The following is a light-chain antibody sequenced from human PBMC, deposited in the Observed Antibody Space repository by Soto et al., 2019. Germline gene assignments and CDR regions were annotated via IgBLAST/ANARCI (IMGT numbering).Light chain of an antibody. CDR2: SNN. Sequence: QSVLTQPPSASGTPGQRVTISCSGSSSNIGSNTVNWYQQLPGMAPKLLIYSNNQRPSGVPDRFSGSKSGTSASLAISGLQSEDEADYYCAAWDDSLNVFGGGTKVTVL. V-gene: IGLV1-44*01. CDR3: AAWDDSLNV. CDR1: SSNIGSNT. J-gene: IGLJ2*01.